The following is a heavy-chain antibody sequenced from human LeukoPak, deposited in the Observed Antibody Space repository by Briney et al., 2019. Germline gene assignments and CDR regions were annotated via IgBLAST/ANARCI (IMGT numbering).Heavy chain of an antibody. CDR2: IWYDGSNK. CDR3: ARAPQGASLFDY. CDR1: GFTFSSYG. V-gene: IGHV3-33*01. Sequence: GRSLRLSCAASGFTFSSYGMHWVRQAPGKGLEWAAVIWYDGSNKYYADSVKGRFTISRDNSKNTLYLQMNSLRAEDTAVYYCARAPQGASLFDYWGQGTLVTVSS. J-gene: IGHJ4*02.